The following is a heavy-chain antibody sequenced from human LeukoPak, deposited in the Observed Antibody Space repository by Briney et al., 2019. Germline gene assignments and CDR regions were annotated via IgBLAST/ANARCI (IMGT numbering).Heavy chain of an antibody. CDR2: NYTSGST. Sequence: SETLSLTCTVSGGSISRYYWSWVRQPAGKGLEWIGRNYTSGSTNYNASLKSRVTISVDKSKNQFSLKLSSVTSANTDVYYCAGESSRAGVLETSYYYHYYLVVWGKGTTVTVSS. J-gene: IGHJ6*03. CDR3: AGESSRAGVLETSYYYHYYLVV. V-gene: IGHV4-4*07. CDR1: GGSISRYY. D-gene: IGHD5-24*01.